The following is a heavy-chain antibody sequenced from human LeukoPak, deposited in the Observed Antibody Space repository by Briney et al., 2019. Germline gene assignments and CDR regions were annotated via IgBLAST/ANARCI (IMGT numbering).Heavy chain of an antibody. CDR2: ISAYNGNT. CDR1: GYTFTSYG. J-gene: IGHJ4*02. Sequence: KPGASVKVSCKASGYTFTSYGISWMRQAPGQGLEWMGWISAYNGNTNYAQKLQGRVTMTTDPSTSTAYMELRSLRSDDTAVYYCARDRARMYYYDSSGWYYFDYWGQGTLVTVSS. V-gene: IGHV1-18*01. CDR3: ARDRARMYYYDSSGWYYFDY. D-gene: IGHD3-22*01.